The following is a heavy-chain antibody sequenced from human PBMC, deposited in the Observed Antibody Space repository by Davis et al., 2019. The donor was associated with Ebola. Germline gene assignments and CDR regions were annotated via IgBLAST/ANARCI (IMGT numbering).Heavy chain of an antibody. D-gene: IGHD2/OR15-2a*01. V-gene: IGHV3-21*01. CDR3: TRDRILGVAAGVYFDY. CDR2: ISPNSDYI. Sequence: GESLKISCAASGFTFSSYSMNWVRQAPGKGLEWVSSISPNSDYIYYADSMKGRLTISRDNVKNSLYLQMNRLRAEDTAVYYCTRDRILGVAAGVYFDYWGQGALVTVSS. CDR1: GFTFSSYS. J-gene: IGHJ4*02.